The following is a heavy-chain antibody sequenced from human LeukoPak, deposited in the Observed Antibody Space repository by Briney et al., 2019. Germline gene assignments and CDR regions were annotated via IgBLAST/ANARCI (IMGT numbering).Heavy chain of an antibody. D-gene: IGHD2/OR15-2a*01. CDR1: GFTLCSYA. CDR3: ARDWFHAIDY. Sequence: GGSLRLSCAASGFTLCSYAMHWVRQAPGKGLGGVAVISYDGSNKYYADSVKGRFTISRDNSKNTLYLQMNSLRDEDTAVYYCARDWFHAIDYWGQGTLVTVSS. V-gene: IGHV3-30*04. J-gene: IGHJ4*02. CDR2: ISYDGSNK.